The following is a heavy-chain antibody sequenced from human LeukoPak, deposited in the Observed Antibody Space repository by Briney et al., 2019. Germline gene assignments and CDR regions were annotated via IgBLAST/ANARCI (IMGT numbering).Heavy chain of an antibody. D-gene: IGHD3-10*01. Sequence: KSGGSLRLSCAASGFTFSDYYMSWIRQAPGKGLEWLSYISSSGSGIFYADSVKGRFTMSRDNAKNSLYLHMNSLRAEDTAVYYCARATPGSVDVWGKGTTVTVSS. CDR3: ARATPGSVDV. CDR2: ISSSGSGI. J-gene: IGHJ6*04. V-gene: IGHV3-11*04. CDR1: GFTFSDYY.